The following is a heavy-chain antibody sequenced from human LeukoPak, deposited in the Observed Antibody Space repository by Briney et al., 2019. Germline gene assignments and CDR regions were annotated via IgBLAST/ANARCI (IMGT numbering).Heavy chain of an antibody. J-gene: IGHJ4*02. D-gene: IGHD5-24*01. CDR1: GGSVSSGSYY. CDR2: IYYSGST. V-gene: IGHV4-61*01. CDR3: ARRRRDGYYFDY. Sequence: SETLSLTCTVSGGSVSSGSYYWSWIRQPPGTGLEWIGYIYYSGSTNYNPSLKSRVTISVDTSKTQFSLKLSSVTAADTAVYYCARRRRDGYYFDYWGQGTLVTVSS.